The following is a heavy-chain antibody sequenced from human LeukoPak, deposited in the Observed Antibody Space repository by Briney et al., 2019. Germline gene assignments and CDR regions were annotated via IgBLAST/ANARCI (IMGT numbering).Heavy chain of an antibody. D-gene: IGHD4-17*01. V-gene: IGHV3-23*01. J-gene: IGHJ3*02. CDR3: AKDPNGDYVGAFDI. CDR2: ISCSGGST. CDR1: LFTLSSYA. Sequence: GGALRLSCAASLFTLSSYAMTWVRQAPGRGLEGVSSISCSGGSTYYGDSVQGRFTISRDNSKNTLYLQMNSLRAEDTAVYYCAKDPNGDYVGAFDIWGQGTMVTASS.